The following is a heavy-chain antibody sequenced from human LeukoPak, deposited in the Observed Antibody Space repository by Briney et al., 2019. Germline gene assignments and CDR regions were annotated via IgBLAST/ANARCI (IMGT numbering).Heavy chain of an antibody. Sequence: PGRSLRLSCAASGFTFSSYAMHWVRQAPGKGLEWVAVISYDGSNKYYADSVKGRFTISRDNSKNTLYLQMNSLRAEDTAVYYCARSYYDSSGYLENFDYWGQGTLVTVSS. CDR2: ISYDGSNK. D-gene: IGHD3-22*01. CDR1: GFTFSSYA. V-gene: IGHV3-30-3*01. J-gene: IGHJ4*02. CDR3: ARSYYDSSGYLENFDY.